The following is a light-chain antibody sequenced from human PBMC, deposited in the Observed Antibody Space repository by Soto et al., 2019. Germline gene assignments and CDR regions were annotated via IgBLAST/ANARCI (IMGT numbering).Light chain of an antibody. CDR1: SSDVGGYNY. CDR3: RSYAGSNNFV. CDR2: EVS. J-gene: IGLJ2*01. Sequence: QSALTQPPSASGSPGQSVTISCTGTSSDVGGYNYVSWYQKHPGKAPKLMIYEVSKRPSGVPDRFSGSKSGNTASLTVSGLQAEDEADYYCRSYAGSNNFVFGGGTKVTVL. V-gene: IGLV2-8*01.